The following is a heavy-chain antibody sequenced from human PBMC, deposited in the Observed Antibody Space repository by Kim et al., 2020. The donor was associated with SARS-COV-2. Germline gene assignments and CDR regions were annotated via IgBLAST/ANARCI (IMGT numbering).Heavy chain of an antibody. J-gene: IGHJ4*02. D-gene: IGHD3-16*02. V-gene: IGHV3-30*01. CDR3: ARDYDDYVWGSYRYDSFDY. Sequence: KGRFTISRDNSKTTLYLQMNSLRAEDTALYYCARDYDDYVWGSYRYDSFDYWGQGTLVTVSS.